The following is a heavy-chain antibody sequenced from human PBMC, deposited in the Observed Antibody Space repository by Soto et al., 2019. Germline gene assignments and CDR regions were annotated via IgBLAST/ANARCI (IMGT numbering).Heavy chain of an antibody. J-gene: IGHJ4*02. Sequence: LSLTCSVSGGSVSSTSHYWGWIRQPPGKGLEWIGNIYYSGSTYYNPSFQGQVTISADKSISTAYLQWSSLKASDTAMYYCAREGGSNWPLDYWGQGTLVTVSS. CDR1: GGSVSSTSHY. CDR2: IYYSGST. V-gene: IGHV4-39*07. CDR3: AREGGSNWPLDY. D-gene: IGHD6-13*01.